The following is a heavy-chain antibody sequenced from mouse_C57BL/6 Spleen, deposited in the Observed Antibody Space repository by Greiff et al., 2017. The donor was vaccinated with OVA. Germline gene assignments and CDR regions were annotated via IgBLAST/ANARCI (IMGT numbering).Heavy chain of an antibody. D-gene: IGHD2-3*01. Sequence: DVHLVESGGGLVQPGGSLSLSCAASGFTFTDYYMSWVRQPPGKALEWLGFIRNKANGYTTEYSASVKGRFTISRDKSQSILYLQMNALRAEDSATYYCAREISEGYYLYYAMDYWGQGTSVTVSS. CDR3: AREISEGYYLYYAMDY. J-gene: IGHJ4*01. V-gene: IGHV7-3*01. CDR2: IRNKANGYTT. CDR1: GFTFTDYY.